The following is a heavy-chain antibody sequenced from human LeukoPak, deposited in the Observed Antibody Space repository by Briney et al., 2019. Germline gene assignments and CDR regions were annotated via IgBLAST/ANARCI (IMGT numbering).Heavy chain of an antibody. CDR1: GFAFSSYA. J-gene: IGHJ4*02. V-gene: IGHV3-23*01. CDR3: AKDRITMVRGAIQFDY. CDR2: ISGSGGST. Sequence: PGGSLRLSCAASGFAFSSYAMSWVRQPPGKGLEWVSAISGSGGSTYYADSVKGRFTISRDNSKNTLYLQMNSLRAEDTAVYYCAKDRITMVRGAIQFDYWGQGTLVTVSS. D-gene: IGHD3-10*01.